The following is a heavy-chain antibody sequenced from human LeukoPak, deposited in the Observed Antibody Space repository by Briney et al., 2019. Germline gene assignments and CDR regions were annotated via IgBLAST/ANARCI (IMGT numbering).Heavy chain of an antibody. CDR1: GGSFSGYY. V-gene: IGHV4-34*01. CDR3: ARDGKWLDAFDI. J-gene: IGHJ3*02. Sequence: SETLSLTCAVYGGSFSGYYWSWIRQPPGKGLEWIEEINHSGSTNYNPSLKSRVTISVDTSKNQFSLKLSSVTAADTAVYYCARDGKWLDAFDIWGQGTMVTVSS. CDR2: INHSGST. D-gene: IGHD5-12*01.